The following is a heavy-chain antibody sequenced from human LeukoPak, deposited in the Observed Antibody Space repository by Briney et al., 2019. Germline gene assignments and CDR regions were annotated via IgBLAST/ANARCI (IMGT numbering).Heavy chain of an antibody. D-gene: IGHD1-26*01. Sequence: GGSLRLSCAASGLTFSSSWMTWVRQAPGKGLEWAANIKEDASETNYVGSAMGRFAISRDNAKNTLYLQMNSLRVEDTAIYYCTRGSPLDYWGQGTQVTVSS. V-gene: IGHV3-7*01. CDR1: GLTFSSSW. CDR2: IKEDASET. J-gene: IGHJ4*02. CDR3: TRGSPLDY.